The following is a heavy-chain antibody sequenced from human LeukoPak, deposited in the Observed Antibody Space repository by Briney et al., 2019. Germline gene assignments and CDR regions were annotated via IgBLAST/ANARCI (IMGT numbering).Heavy chain of an antibody. CDR1: GFTFSNYS. CDR3: TKARCASSSSCYNY. J-gene: IGHJ4*02. D-gene: IGHD2-2*02. CDR2: ISGRDTST. Sequence: GGCLRLSCVASGFTFSNYSMTWVRQAPGRGREWVSSISGRDTSTYYADSVRGRLTLSRYNYKNTLELQMDSLRAEDTADYYCTKARCASSSSCYNYWGQGILVTVSS. V-gene: IGHV3-23*01.